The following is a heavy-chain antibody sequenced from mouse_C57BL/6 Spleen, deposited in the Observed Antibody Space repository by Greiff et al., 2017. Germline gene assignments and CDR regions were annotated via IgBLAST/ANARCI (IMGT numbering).Heavy chain of an antibody. J-gene: IGHJ4*01. V-gene: IGHV1-55*01. CDR2: IYPGSGST. CDR1: GYTFTSYW. Sequence: VQLQQSGAELVKPGASVKMSCKASGYTFTSYWITWVKQRPGQGLEWIGDIYPGSGSTNYNEKFKSKATLTVDTSSSTAYMQLSSLTSEDSAVYYCARMDYGSSYYAMDYWGQGTSVTVSS. CDR3: ARMDYGSSYYAMDY. D-gene: IGHD1-1*01.